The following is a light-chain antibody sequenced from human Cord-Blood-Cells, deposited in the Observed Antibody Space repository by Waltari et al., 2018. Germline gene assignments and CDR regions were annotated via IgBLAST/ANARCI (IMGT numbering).Light chain of an antibody. CDR2: EVS. Sequence: QSALTQSASVSGSPGQSITISCTGTSSDVGGYNYVSWYQQHPGKAPKLMIYEVSNRPSGVPNRFSASKSGNTASLTISGLQAEDEADYYCSSYTSSSTLVFGGGTKLTVL. CDR3: SSYTSSSTLV. J-gene: IGLJ3*02. CDR1: SSDVGGYNY. V-gene: IGLV2-14*01.